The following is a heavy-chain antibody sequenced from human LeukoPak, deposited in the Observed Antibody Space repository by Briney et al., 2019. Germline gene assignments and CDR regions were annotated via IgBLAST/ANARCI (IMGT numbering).Heavy chain of an antibody. CDR3: ARGAHYDYVWGSYPLDY. CDR1: GDSTRSYY. J-gene: IGHJ4*02. D-gene: IGHD3-16*02. V-gene: IGHV4-59*01. Sequence: ETLSLTCTVSGDSTRSYYWSWIRQPPGKGLEWIGYIYYSGSTNYNPSLKSRVTISVDTSKNQFSLKLSSVTAADTAVYYCARGAHYDYVWGSYPLDYWGQGTLVTVSS. CDR2: IYYSGST.